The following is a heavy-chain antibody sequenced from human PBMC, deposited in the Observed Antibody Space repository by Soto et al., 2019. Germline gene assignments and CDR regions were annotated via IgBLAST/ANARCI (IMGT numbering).Heavy chain of an antibody. V-gene: IGHV4-59*13. CDR2: VYFSGSS. J-gene: IGHJ4*02. CDR1: GGSISSYF. D-gene: IGHD4-17*01. CDR3: ARGRMTIFDY. Sequence: SETLSLTCTVSGGSISSYFWSWIRQPPGKGLEWIGYVYFSGSSDYNPSLRSRVSTSLDTSKKQFSLRLSSVTAADTAIYYCARGRMTIFDYWGPGILVTVSS.